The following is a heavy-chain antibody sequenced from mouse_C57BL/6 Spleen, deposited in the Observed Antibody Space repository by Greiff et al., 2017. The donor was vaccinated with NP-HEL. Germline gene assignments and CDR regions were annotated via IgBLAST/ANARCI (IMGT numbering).Heavy chain of an antibody. CDR3: APFYDGYYRYFDY. D-gene: IGHD2-3*01. V-gene: IGHV1-26*01. CDR1: GYTFTDYY. CDR2: INPNNGGT. Sequence: EVQLQQSGPELVKPGASVKISCKASGYTFTDYYMNWVKQSHGKSLEWIGDINPNNGGTSYNQKFKGKATLTVDKSSSTAYMELRSLTSEDSAVYYCAPFYDGYYRYFDYWGQGTTLTVSS. J-gene: IGHJ2*01.